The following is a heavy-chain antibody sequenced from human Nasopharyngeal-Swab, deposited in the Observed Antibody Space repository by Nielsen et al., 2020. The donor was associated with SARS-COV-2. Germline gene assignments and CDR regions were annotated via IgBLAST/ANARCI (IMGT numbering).Heavy chain of an antibody. D-gene: IGHD6-13*01. CDR1: GGSFSGYY. Sequence: SETLSLTCAVYGGSFSGYYWSWIRQPPGKGLEWIGEINHSGRTNYNPSLKSRVTISVDTSKNQFSLKLSSVTAADTAVYYCARFSSSWYGFGYWGQGTLVTVSS. CDR2: INHSGRT. CDR3: ARFSSSWYGFGY. J-gene: IGHJ4*02. V-gene: IGHV4-34*01.